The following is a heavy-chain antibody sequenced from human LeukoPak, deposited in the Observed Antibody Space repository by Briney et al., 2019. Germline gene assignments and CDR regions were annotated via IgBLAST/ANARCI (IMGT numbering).Heavy chain of an antibody. J-gene: IGHJ5*02. CDR1: GYTFTSYD. CDR3: ARGRMDVLLWFGEPTGWFDP. CDR2: MNPNSGNT. Sequence: ASVKVSCKASGYTFTSYDINWVRQATGQGLEWMGWMNPNSGNTSYAQKFQGRVTMTRNTSISTAYMELSSLRSEDTAVYYCARGRMDVLLWFGEPTGWFDPWGQGTLVTVSS. D-gene: IGHD3-10*01. V-gene: IGHV1-8*01.